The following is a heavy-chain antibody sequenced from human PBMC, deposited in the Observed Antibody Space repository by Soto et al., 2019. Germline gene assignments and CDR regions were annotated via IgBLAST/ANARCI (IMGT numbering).Heavy chain of an antibody. CDR2: IIPIFGTA. CDR3: ARVERGYYDSSGPTNWFDP. J-gene: IGHJ5*02. D-gene: IGHD3-22*01. V-gene: IGHV1-69*01. CDR1: GGTFSSSA. Sequence: QVQLVQSGAEVKKPGSSVKVSCKASGGTFSSSAISWVRQSPGHGLEWMGGIIPIFGTANYAQKFQGRVTITADESTSTAYMELSSLRSEDTAAYYCARVERGYYDSSGPTNWFDPWGQGTLVTVSS.